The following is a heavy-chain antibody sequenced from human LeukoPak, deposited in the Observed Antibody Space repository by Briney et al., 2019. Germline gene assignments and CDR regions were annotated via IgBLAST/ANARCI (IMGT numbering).Heavy chain of an antibody. Sequence: PGGSLRLSCAASGFTFSSYAMSWVRQAPGKGLEWVSAISGSGGCTYYADSVKGRFTISRDNSKNTLYLQMNSLRAEDTAVYYCAKVGGYGDFWSYWGQGTLVTVYS. CDR2: ISGSGGCT. V-gene: IGHV3-23*01. J-gene: IGHJ4*02. D-gene: IGHD4-17*01. CDR3: AKVGGYGDFWSY. CDR1: GFTFSSYA.